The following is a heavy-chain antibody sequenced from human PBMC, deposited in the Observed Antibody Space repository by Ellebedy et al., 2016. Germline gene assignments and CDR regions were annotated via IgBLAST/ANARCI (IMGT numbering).Heavy chain of an antibody. Sequence: SETLSLXXGVYGGSLSGYYWSWIRQPPGKGLEWIGEINHSGSTNYNPSLKSRVTISVDTSKNQFSLKLSSVTAADTAVYYCARRPAAITPFTWFDPWGQGTLVTVSS. CDR3: ARRPAAITPFTWFDP. V-gene: IGHV4-34*01. CDR2: INHSGST. D-gene: IGHD2-2*02. CDR1: GGSLSGYY. J-gene: IGHJ5*02.